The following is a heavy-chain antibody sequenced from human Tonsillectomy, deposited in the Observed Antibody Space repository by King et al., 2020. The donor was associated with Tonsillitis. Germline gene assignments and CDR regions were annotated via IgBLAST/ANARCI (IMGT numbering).Heavy chain of an antibody. V-gene: IGHV5-51*01. Sequence: VPLVEAGAEVKTPGESLKISCKGSGYSFTSYWSGWVRQIPGKGLEWMGLIYPRDSDSRNRPPFQGQVPISADKSIRTAYLQWSSLKASDTAMYYCARPLERTSKGDFDYWGQGTLVTVSS. J-gene: IGHJ4*02. D-gene: IGHD1-1*01. CDR3: ARPLERTSKGDFDY. CDR1: GYSFTSYW. CDR2: IYPRDSDS.